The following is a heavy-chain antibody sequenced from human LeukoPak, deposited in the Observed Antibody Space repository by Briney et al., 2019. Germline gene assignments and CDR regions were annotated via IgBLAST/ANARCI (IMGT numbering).Heavy chain of an antibody. CDR1: GFTFSSYA. CDR3: AKDYYYDSSGFDY. Sequence: GGSLRLSCAASGFTFSSYAMSWVRQAPGKGLEWVSAISGGGGSTYYADSVKGRFTISRDNSKNTLYLQMNSLRAEDTAVYYCAKDYYYDSSGFDYWGQGTLVTVSS. J-gene: IGHJ4*02. CDR2: ISGGGGST. D-gene: IGHD3-22*01. V-gene: IGHV3-23*01.